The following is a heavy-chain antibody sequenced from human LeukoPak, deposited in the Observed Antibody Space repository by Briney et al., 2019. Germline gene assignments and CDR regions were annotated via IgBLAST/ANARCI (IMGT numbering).Heavy chain of an antibody. J-gene: IGHJ4*02. CDR1: GYTFTSYG. V-gene: IGHV1-18*01. Sequence: GASVKVSCKAPGYTFTSYGISWVRQAPGQGLEWMGWISAYNGNTNYAQKLQGRVTMTTDTSTSTAYMELRSLRSDDTAVYYCARTRTNFGVVTTIDYWGQGTLVTVSS. D-gene: IGHD3-3*01. CDR3: ARTRTNFGVVTTIDY. CDR2: ISAYNGNT.